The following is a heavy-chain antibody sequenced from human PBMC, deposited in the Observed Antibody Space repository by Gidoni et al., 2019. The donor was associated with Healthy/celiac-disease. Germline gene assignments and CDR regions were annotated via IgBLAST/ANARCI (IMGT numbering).Heavy chain of an antibody. D-gene: IGHD2-21*02. V-gene: IGHV1-46*01. CDR1: GYTFTSYY. CDR2: INPSGGST. CDR3: ARECGGDCPDYYYYGMDV. J-gene: IGHJ6*02. Sequence: QVQLVQSGAEVKKPGASVKVSCKASGYTFTSYYMHWVRQAPGQGLEWMGIINPSGGSTSYAQKVQGRVTMTRDTSTSTVYMELSSLRSEDTAVYYCARECGGDCPDYYYYGMDVWGQGTTVTVSS.